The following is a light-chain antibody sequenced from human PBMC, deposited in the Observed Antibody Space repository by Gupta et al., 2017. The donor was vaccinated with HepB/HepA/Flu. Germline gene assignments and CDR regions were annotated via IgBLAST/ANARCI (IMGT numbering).Light chain of an antibody. J-gene: IGKJ5*01. V-gene: IGKV1-39*01. Sequence: DIQMTQSPSSLSASVGDRVTITCRASQSISSYLNWYQQKPGKVPKLLIHAASSLQSGVPSRFSGSGYGTDFTLTISSLQPEDFATYYCQQSYSTPTTDFGQGTQLEIK. CDR1: QSISSY. CDR3: QQSYSTPTTD. CDR2: AAS.